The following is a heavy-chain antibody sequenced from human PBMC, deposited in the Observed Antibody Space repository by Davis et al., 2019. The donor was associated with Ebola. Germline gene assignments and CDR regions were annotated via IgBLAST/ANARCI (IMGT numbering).Heavy chain of an antibody. V-gene: IGHV4-61*01. J-gene: IGHJ4*02. CDR2: IYYSGST. CDR1: GGSVSSGSYY. D-gene: IGHD3-10*01. Sequence: MPSETLSLTCTVSGGSVSSGSYYWSWIRQPPGKGLEWIGYIYYSGSTNYNPSLKSRVTISVDTSKNQFSLKLSSVTAADTAVYYCARMKVLLWFGTLDYWGQGTLVTVSS. CDR3: ARMKVLLWFGTLDY.